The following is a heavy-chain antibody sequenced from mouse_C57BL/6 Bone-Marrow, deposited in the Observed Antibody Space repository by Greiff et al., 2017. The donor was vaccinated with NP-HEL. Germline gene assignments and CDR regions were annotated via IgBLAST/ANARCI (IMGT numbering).Heavy chain of an antibody. Sequence: QVQLQQSGPELVKPGASVKISCKASGYAFSSSWMNWVKQRPGKGLEWIGRIYPGDGDTNYNGKFKGKATLTADKSSSTAYMQLSSLTSEDSAVYFCATLTTVVGEDAMDYWGQGISVTVSS. D-gene: IGHD1-1*01. CDR2: IYPGDGDT. CDR1: GYAFSSSW. V-gene: IGHV1-82*01. J-gene: IGHJ4*01. CDR3: ATLTTVVGEDAMDY.